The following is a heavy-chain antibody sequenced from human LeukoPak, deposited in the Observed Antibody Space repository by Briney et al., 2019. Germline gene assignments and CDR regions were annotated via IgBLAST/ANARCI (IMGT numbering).Heavy chain of an antibody. V-gene: IGHV4-39*07. CDR1: GGSISSSSYY. J-gene: IGHJ4*02. CDR3: ARVSRSAAGPGRLDY. Sequence: SETLSLTCTVSGGSISSSSYYWGWIRQPPGKGLEWIGSIYYSGSTYYNPSLKSRVTISVDTSKNQFSLKLSSVTAADTAVYYCARVSRSAAGPGRLDYWGQGTLVTVSS. D-gene: IGHD6-13*01. CDR2: IYYSGST.